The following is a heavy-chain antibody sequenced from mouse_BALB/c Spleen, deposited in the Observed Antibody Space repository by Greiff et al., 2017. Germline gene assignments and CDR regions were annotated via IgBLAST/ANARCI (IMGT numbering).Heavy chain of an antibody. V-gene: IGHV7-3*02. J-gene: IGHJ4*01. CDR3: ARDTPYYYGSTYAMDY. CDR1: GFTFTDYY. CDR2: IRNKANGYTT. D-gene: IGHD1-1*01. Sequence: EVMLVESGGGLVQPGGSLRLSCATSGFTFTDYYMSWVRQPPGKALEWLGFIRNKANGYTTEYSASVKGRFTISRDNSQSILYLQMNTLRAEDSATYYCARDTPYYYGSTYAMDYWGQGTSVTVSS.